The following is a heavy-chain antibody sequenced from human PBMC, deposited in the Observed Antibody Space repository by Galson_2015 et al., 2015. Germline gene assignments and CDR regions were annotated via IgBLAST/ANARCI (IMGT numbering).Heavy chain of an antibody. D-gene: IGHD4-17*01. CDR2: T. J-gene: IGHJ5*01. V-gene: IGHV4-34*01. Sequence: TNYSPSLKSRVSILVDTSRSQFSLKLSSVTAADTAVYYCTKSPDYGDGAWNWFDSWSQGTLVTVSS. CDR3: TKSPDYGDGAWNWFDS.